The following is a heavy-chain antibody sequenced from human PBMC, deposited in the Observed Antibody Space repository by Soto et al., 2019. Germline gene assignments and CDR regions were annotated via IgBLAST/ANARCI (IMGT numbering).Heavy chain of an antibody. V-gene: IGHV1-46*03. CDR2: INPSGGST. D-gene: IGHD6-13*01. J-gene: IGHJ4*02. CDR3: ASIVAAGKGDY. Sequence: ASVKVSCKASGYTFTSYYMHWVRQAPGQGLEWMGIINPSGGSTSYAQKFQGRVTMTRDTSTSTVYMELSSLRSEDTAVYYCASIVAAGKGDYWGQGTLVTVSS. CDR1: GYTFTSYY.